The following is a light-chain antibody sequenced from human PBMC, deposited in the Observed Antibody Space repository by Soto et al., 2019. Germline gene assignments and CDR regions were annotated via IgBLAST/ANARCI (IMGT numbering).Light chain of an antibody. CDR2: AAS. Sequence: DIQMTQSPSSLSASVGDRVTITCRASQSISSYLNWYQQKPGQAPKLLIYAASSLQSGVLSRFSGSGSGADFTLIISSLQPEDFVTYYCQQSYSTPITFGRGTRLEIK. CDR3: QQSYSTPIT. J-gene: IGKJ5*01. V-gene: IGKV1-39*01. CDR1: QSISSY.